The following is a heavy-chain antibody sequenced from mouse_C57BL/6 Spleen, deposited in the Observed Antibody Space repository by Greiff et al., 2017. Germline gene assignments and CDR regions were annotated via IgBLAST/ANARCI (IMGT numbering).Heavy chain of an antibody. CDR1: GYAFTNYL. CDR3: ARRDDYSDFDY. J-gene: IGHJ2*01. D-gene: IGHD2-12*01. CDR2: INPGSGGT. Sequence: VQLQQSGAELVRPGTSVKVSCKASGYAFTNYLIEWVKQRPGQGLEWIGVINPGSGGTNYNEKFKGKATLTADKSSSTAYMQLSSLTSEDSAVYFCARRDDYSDFDYWGQGTTLTVSS. V-gene: IGHV1-54*01.